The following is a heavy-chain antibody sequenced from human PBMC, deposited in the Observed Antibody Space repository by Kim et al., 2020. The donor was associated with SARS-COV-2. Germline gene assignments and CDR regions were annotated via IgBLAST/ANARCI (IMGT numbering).Heavy chain of an antibody. CDR3: ARHPDCSGGSCYSRRIFEY. J-gene: IGHJ4*02. D-gene: IGHD2-15*01. V-gene: IGHV4-39*01. CDR2: IYYSGST. CDR1: GGSISSSSYY. Sequence: SETLSLTCTVSGGSISSSSYYWGWLRQPPGQGLEWIGSIYYSGSTYYNPSLKSRVTISVDTSKNQFSLKLSPVTAADTAVYYCARHPDCSGGSCYSRRIFEYWGPGSLVTVSS.